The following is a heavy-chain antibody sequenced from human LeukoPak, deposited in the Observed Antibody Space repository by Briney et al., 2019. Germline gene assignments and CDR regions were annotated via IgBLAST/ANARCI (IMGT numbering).Heavy chain of an antibody. CDR1: GFTFSSYS. CDR2: ISSSSSTI. CDR3: ARGFSELSY. D-gene: IGHD1-26*01. V-gene: IGHV3-48*01. Sequence: GGSLRLSCAASGFTFSSYSMNWVHQAPGKGLEWVSYISSSSSTIYYADSVKGRFTISRDNAKNSQYLQMNSLRAEDTAVYYCARGFSELSYWGQGTLVSVSS. J-gene: IGHJ4*02.